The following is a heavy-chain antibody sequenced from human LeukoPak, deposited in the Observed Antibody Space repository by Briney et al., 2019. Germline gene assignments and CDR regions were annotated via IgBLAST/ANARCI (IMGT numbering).Heavy chain of an antibody. Sequence: SETLSLTCTVSGGSISSYYWSWIRQPPGKGLEWIGYIYYSGSTNYNPSLKSRVTISVDTSKNQFSLKLSSVTAADTAVYYCARDIDSSGYQRGFGFDYWGQGTLVTVSS. V-gene: IGHV4-59*12. CDR1: GGSISSYY. CDR3: ARDIDSSGYQRGFGFDY. D-gene: IGHD3-22*01. CDR2: IYYSGST. J-gene: IGHJ4*02.